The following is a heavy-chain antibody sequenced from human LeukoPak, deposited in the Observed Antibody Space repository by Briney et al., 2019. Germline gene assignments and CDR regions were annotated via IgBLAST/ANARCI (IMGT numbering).Heavy chain of an antibody. CDR2: IWYDRSNK. CDR1: GFTFSSYG. Sequence: GRSLRLSCAASGFTFSSYGMHWVRQAPGKGLEWVAVIWYDRSNKYYADSVKGRFTISRDNSKNTLYLQMNSLRAEDTAVYYCARDPGYYYYGMDVWGQGTTVTVSS. CDR3: ARDPGYYYYGMDV. V-gene: IGHV3-33*01. J-gene: IGHJ6*02.